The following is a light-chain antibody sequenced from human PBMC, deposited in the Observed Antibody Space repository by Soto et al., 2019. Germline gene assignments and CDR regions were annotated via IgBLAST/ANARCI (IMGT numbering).Light chain of an antibody. CDR3: LQDYNYPFT. V-gene: IGKV1-6*01. CDR1: QGLRND. J-gene: IGKJ4*01. CDR2: GAS. Sequence: AIQMTQSPSSLSASVGDRVTITCRASQGLRNDLGWYQQKPGKAPKLLIYGASRLQSGVPSRFSGSGSGTDFTLTISSLQPEDFATYYCLQDYNYPFTFGGGTKVEIK.